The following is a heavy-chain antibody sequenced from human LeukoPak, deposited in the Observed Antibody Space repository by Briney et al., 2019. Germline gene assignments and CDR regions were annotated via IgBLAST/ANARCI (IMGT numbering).Heavy chain of an antibody. Sequence: GGSLRLSCAASGFTLDINYMSWVRQTPEKGLEWVPAISGSGGSTYYADSVKGRFTISRDNSKNTLYLQMNSLRAEDTAVYYCAYGGSGFYSYWGQGTLVTVSS. J-gene: IGHJ4*02. CDR3: AYGGSGFYSY. CDR2: ISGSGGST. D-gene: IGHD3-22*01. CDR1: GFTLDINY. V-gene: IGHV3-23*01.